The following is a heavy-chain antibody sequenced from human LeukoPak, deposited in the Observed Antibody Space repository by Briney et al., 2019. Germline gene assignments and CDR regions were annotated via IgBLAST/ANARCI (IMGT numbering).Heavy chain of an antibody. CDR3: ARDRHRSGYWYFDL. J-gene: IGHJ2*01. V-gene: IGHV4-59*06. CDR1: GGSISSYY. CDR2: IHHTGSA. D-gene: IGHD5-24*01. Sequence: SETLSLTCTVSGGSISSYYWSWVRQLPGKGLEWIGYIHHTGSAYFNPSLKSRVTVSVDTSENQFSLKLSSATAADTAIYFCARDRHRSGYWYFDLWGRGILVTVSS.